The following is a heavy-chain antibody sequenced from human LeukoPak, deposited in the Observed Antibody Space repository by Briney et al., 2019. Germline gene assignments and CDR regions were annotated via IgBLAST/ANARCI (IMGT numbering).Heavy chain of an antibody. CDR1: GYTFTSYD. V-gene: IGHV1-8*01. Sequence: GASVKVSCKASGYTFTSYDINWVRQATGQGLEWMGWMNPISGNTGYAQKFQGRVTMTRNTSISTAYMELSSLRSEDTAVYYCARGGTRFRAYPFDYWGQGTLVTVSS. CDR2: MNPISGNT. D-gene: IGHD1-14*01. J-gene: IGHJ4*02. CDR3: ARGGTRFRAYPFDY.